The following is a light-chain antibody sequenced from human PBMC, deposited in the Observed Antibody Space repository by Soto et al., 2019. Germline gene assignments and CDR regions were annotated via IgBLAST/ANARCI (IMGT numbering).Light chain of an antibody. CDR1: QSISVH. CDR3: QQSYITPYT. J-gene: IGKJ2*01. Sequence: DIQMTQSPSSLSASVGDTVTITCRASQSISVHLNWYQQKPGIVPKLLIYAASNLQSGVPSSFSGSGYETDFALTISSLQPEDFATYYCQQSYITPYTFGQGTKLQLK. CDR2: AAS. V-gene: IGKV1-39*01.